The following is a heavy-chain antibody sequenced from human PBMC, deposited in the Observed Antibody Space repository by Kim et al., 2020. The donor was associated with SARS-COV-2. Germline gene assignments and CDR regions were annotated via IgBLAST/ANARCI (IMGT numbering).Heavy chain of an antibody. CDR3: AKDIGGYCTNGVKGGMDV. Sequence: GGSLRLSCAASGFTFDDYAMHWVRQAPGKGLEWVSGISWNSGSIGYADSVKGRFTISRDNAKNSLYLQMNSLRAEDTALYYCAKDIGGYCTNGVKGGMDVWGQGTTVTVSS. J-gene: IGHJ6*02. D-gene: IGHD2-8*01. V-gene: IGHV3-9*01. CDR2: ISWNSGSI. CDR1: GFTFDDYA.